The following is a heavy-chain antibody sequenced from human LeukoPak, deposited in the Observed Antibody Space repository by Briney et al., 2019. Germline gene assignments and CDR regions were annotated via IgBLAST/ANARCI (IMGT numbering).Heavy chain of an antibody. D-gene: IGHD6-13*01. CDR3: ARESSSSTNWFDP. CDR2: ISYSGST. Sequence: SATLSLTCTVSGGSISNYYWSWVRQPPGKGLEWIGYISYSGSTNYNPSLKSRVTISVDTSKNQFSLKLSSVTAADTAVYYCARESSSSTNWFDPWGQGTLVTVSS. V-gene: IGHV4-59*01. CDR1: GGSISNYY. J-gene: IGHJ5*02.